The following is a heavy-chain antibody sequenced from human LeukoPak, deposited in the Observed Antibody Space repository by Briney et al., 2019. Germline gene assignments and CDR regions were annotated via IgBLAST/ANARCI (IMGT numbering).Heavy chain of an antibody. V-gene: IGHV3-23*01. D-gene: IGHD6-19*01. CDR3: AKGSVAGALFDY. J-gene: IGHJ4*02. CDR2: ISGSGGST. CDR1: GFTFSSYA. Sequence: PGGSLRLSCAASGFTFSSYAMSWVRQAPGKGLEWVSAISGSGGSTYYADSVKGRFTISRDNSTNSLYLQMHSLRAEDTAVYYCAKGSVAGALFDYWGQGTLVSVPS.